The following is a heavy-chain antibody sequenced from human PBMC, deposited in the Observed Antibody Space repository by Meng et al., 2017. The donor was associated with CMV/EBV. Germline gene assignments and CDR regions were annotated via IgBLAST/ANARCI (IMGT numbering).Heavy chain of an antibody. CDR1: GYTFTGYY. D-gene: IGHD3-3*01. CDR2: INPNSGGT. V-gene: IGHV1-2*02. J-gene: IGHJ6*02. Sequence: ASVKVSCKASGYTFTGYYMHWVRQAPGQGLEWMGWINPNSGGTNYAQKFQGRVTMTRDTSISTAYMELSSLRSEDTAVYYCARGSRYDFWSGYPPPPRYYYGMDVWGQGTTVTVSS. CDR3: ARGSRYDFWSGYPPPPRYYYGMDV.